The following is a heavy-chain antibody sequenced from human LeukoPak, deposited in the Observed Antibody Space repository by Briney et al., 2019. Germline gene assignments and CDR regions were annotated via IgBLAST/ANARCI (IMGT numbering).Heavy chain of an antibody. D-gene: IGHD4-17*01. J-gene: IGHJ4*02. V-gene: IGHV3-72*01. CDR2: IRNITNSYIT. CDR3: ARRRPDDFGIDY. CDR1: GFIFSNHS. Sequence: PGRSLTLSGAVAGFIFSNHSMDWVRQAPENGLEWIGSIRNITNSYITDYAASVKGRFSISRDDSKNSLYLQMNNLKTEDTAVYYCARRRPDDFGIDYWGEGNLVTVSS.